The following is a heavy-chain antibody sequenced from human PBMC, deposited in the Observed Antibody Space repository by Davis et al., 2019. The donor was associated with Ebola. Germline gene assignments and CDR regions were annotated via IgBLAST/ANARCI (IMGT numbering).Heavy chain of an antibody. V-gene: IGHV3-23*01. CDR3: ARGSRYQLLMPFDY. CDR2: ISMSGGST. J-gene: IGHJ4*02. Sequence: PGGSLRLSCAASGFIFRNWGMTWVRQVPGKGLECVAAISMSGGSTDYADSVKGRFTISRDNSNNTLYLQMSSLRPEDTAIYYCARGSRYQLLMPFDYWGQGTLVTVSS. CDR1: GFIFRNWG. D-gene: IGHD2-2*01.